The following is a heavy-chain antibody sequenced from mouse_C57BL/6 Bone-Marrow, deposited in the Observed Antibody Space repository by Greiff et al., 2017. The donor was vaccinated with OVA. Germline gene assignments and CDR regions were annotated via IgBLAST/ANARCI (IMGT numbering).Heavy chain of an antibody. Sequence: EVQLQQSGPELVKPGASVKISCKASGYTFNDYYMNWVKQSHGKSLEWIGDINPNNGGTRYNQKFKGKATLTVDKSSSTAYMELRSLTSEDSAVYYCASGYPGWFAYWGHGTLVTVSA. CDR2: INPNNGGT. D-gene: IGHD2-2*01. CDR3: ASGYPGWFAY. J-gene: IGHJ3*01. CDR1: GYTFNDYY. V-gene: IGHV1-26*01.